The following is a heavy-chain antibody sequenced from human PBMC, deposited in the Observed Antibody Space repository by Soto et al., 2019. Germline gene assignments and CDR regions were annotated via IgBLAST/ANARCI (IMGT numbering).Heavy chain of an antibody. J-gene: IGHJ4*02. CDR2: IWYDGSNK. CDR3: ARDLLLGAAAGRGFADY. V-gene: IGHV3-33*01. Sequence: GGSLRLSCAASGFTFSSYGMHWVRQAPGKGLEWVAVIWYDGSNKYYADSVKGRFTISRDNSKNTLYLQMNSLRAEDTAVYYCARDLLLGAAAGRGFADYWGQGTLVTVSS. CDR1: GFTFSSYG. D-gene: IGHD6-13*01.